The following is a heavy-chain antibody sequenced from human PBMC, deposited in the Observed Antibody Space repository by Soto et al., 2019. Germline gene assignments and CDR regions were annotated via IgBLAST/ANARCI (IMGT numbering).Heavy chain of an antibody. V-gene: IGHV3-7*03. CDR3: ARRQTGTTFYYYGLDV. CDR2: IKQDGSGK. J-gene: IGHJ6*02. Sequence: GGSLRLSCAASGLTFSSYWMSWVRQAPGKGLEWVANIKQDGSGKYYVVSVKGRFTISRDNAKNSLYLQMNSLRADDTAVYYCARRQTGTTFYYYGLDVWGQGTTVTVSS. CDR1: GLTFSSYW. D-gene: IGHD1-1*01.